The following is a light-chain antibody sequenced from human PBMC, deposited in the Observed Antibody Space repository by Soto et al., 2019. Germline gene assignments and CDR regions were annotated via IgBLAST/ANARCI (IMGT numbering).Light chain of an antibody. CDR3: QHYGSSVWT. Sequence: EIVLTQSPATLSLSPGEIATLYFSASQSVSSYLAWYQQKPGQAPRLLIYGAFNRATGIPDRFSGSGSGTDFTLTISRLEPEDSAVYYCQHYGSSVWTFGQGTRLEIK. V-gene: IGKV3-20*01. CDR1: QSVSSY. CDR2: GAF. J-gene: IGKJ5*01.